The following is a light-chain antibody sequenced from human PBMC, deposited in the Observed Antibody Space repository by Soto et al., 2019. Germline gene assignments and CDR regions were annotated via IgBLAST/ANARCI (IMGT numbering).Light chain of an antibody. Sequence: SYELIQPPSVSVSPGQTARITCSGDALPKKYAYWYQQKSGQAPVLVIYEDSKRPPGIPERFSASTSGTMATLTISGAQVEDEADYYCSSTDNTGLIFGGGSQLTVL. V-gene: IGLV3-10*01. CDR2: EDS. CDR1: ALPKKY. CDR3: SSTDNTGLI. J-gene: IGLJ2*01.